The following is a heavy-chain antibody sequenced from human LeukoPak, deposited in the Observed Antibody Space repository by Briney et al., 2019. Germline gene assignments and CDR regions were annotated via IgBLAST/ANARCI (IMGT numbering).Heavy chain of an antibody. J-gene: IGHJ4*02. CDR3: AKDGIVGATHFDY. Sequence: GGSLRLSCAASGFTFSSFGMHWVRQAPGKGLEWVAVISYDGSNEYYADSVKGRFTISRDNSKNTLYLQMDSLRPEDTAVYYCAKDGIVGATHFDYWGQGTLVTVSS. V-gene: IGHV3-30*18. CDR1: GFTFSSFG. D-gene: IGHD1-26*01. CDR2: ISYDGSNE.